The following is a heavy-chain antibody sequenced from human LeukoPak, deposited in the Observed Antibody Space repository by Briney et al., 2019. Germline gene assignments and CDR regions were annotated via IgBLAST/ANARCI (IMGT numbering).Heavy chain of an antibody. D-gene: IGHD3-10*01. V-gene: IGHV4-39*01. CDR3: ARRPAIIMDRGVVYYFDS. Sequence: SETLSLTCTVSGGSISGSGYYWGWIRQLPGKGLEWFGTIYYSGSTYYNPSLKSRVSISLDTSKKQFSLKLSSVTAADTAVYHCARRPAIIMDRGVVYYFDSWGQGILVTVSS. CDR2: IYYSGST. CDR1: GGSISGSGYY. J-gene: IGHJ4*02.